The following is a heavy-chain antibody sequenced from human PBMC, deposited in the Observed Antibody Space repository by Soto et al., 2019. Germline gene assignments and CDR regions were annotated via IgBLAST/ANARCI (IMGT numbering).Heavy chain of an antibody. J-gene: IGHJ4*02. V-gene: IGHV2-26*01. Sequence: KESGPVLVKPTETLTLTCTVSGFSLSNARMGVSWIRQPPGKALEWLAHIFSNDEKSYSTSLKSRLTISKDTSRSQVVLTMTNMDPVDTATYYCARNERYGSGSYFMGNWGQGTLVTVSS. CDR3: ARNERYGSGSYFMGN. CDR1: GFSLSNARMG. D-gene: IGHD3-10*01. CDR2: IFSNDEK.